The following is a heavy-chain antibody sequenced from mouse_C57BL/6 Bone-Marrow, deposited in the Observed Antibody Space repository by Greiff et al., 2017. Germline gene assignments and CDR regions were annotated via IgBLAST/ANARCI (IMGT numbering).Heavy chain of an antibody. CDR1: GFTFSDYY. Sequence: EVKLMESGGGLVQPGGSLTLSCAASGFTFSDYYMYWVRQTPEKRLEWVAYISNGGGSTYYPDTVKGRFTISRDNAKNTLYLQMSRLKSEDTAMYYCARYSVYYFDYWGQGTTLTVSS. V-gene: IGHV5-12*01. D-gene: IGHD2-12*01. CDR3: ARYSVYYFDY. CDR2: ISNGGGST. J-gene: IGHJ2*01.